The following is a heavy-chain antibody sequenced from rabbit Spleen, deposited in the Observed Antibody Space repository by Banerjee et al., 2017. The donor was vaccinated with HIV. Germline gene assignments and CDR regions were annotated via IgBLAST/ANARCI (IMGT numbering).Heavy chain of an antibody. J-gene: IGHJ4*01. Sequence: QSLEESGGGLVKPGGTLTLTCTASGFSFSSSYYMCWVRQAPGKGLELSACIDTSSGNTYYATWAKGRFPISKTSSTTVTLQMTSLTAADAATYFCARDGYSRGWVIILSYFNLWGPGTLVTVS. V-gene: IGHV1S40*01. CDR3: ARDGYSRGWVIILSYFNL. CDR1: GFSFSSSYY. CDR2: IDTSSGNT. D-gene: IGHD4-1*01.